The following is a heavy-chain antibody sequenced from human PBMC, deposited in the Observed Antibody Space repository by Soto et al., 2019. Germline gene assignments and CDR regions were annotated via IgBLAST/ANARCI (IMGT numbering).Heavy chain of an antibody. CDR3: ARVRKKYYYDSSGADAFDI. V-gene: IGHV1-2*04. J-gene: IGHJ3*02. CDR2: INPNSGGT. D-gene: IGHD3-22*01. Sequence: ASVKVSCKASGYTFTGYYMHWVRQAPVQGLEWMGWINPNSGGTNYAQKFQGWVTMTRDTPISTAYMELRRLRSDDTAVYYCARVRKKYYYDSSGADAFDIWGHGTMVTISS. CDR1: GYTFTGYY.